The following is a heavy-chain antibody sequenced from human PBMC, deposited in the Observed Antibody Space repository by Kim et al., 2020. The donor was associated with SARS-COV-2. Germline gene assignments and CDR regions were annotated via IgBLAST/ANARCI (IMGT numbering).Heavy chain of an antibody. D-gene: IGHD3-3*01. V-gene: IGHV3-23*01. Sequence: GGSLRLSCAASGFTFSSYAMSWVRQAPGKGLEWVSAISGSGGSTYYADSVKGRFTISRDNSKNTLYLQMNSLRAEDTAVYYCATTRTYDFWSGYYTSYYFDYWGQGTLVTVSS. J-gene: IGHJ4*02. CDR2: ISGSGGST. CDR1: GFTFSSYA. CDR3: ATTRTYDFWSGYYTSYYFDY.